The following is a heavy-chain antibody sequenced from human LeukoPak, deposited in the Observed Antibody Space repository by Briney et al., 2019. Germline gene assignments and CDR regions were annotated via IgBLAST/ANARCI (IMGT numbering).Heavy chain of an antibody. V-gene: IGHV3-48*03. CDR2: ISHSGSTI. Sequence: ESGGSLRLSCAASGFTFNEMNWVRQAPGKGLEWVSYISHSGSTIYYAGSVKGRFTISRDNAKNSLFLQMHSLRAEDTAIYFCARDRDWGSSPYFMDVWGKGTTVTISS. CDR3: ARDRDWGSSPYFMDV. CDR1: GFTFNE. J-gene: IGHJ6*03. D-gene: IGHD3/OR15-3a*01.